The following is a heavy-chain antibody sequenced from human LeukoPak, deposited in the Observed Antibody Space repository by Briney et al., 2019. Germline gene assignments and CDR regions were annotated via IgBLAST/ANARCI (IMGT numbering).Heavy chain of an antibody. J-gene: IGHJ4*02. V-gene: IGHV3-30-3*01. D-gene: IGHD2-8*02. CDR1: GFTFSSYA. Sequence: GGSLRLSCAASGFTFSSYAMHWVRQAPGKGLEWVAVISYDGSNKYYADSVKGRFTISRDNSKNTLYLQMNSLRAEDTAVYYCVRDGPGQALDYWGQGTLVTVSS. CDR2: ISYDGSNK. CDR3: VRDGPGQALDY.